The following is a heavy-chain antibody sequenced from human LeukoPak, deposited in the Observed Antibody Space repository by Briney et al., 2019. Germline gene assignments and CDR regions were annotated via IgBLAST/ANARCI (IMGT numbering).Heavy chain of an antibody. CDR3: ARVLSSASKVFDY. J-gene: IGHJ4*02. CDR2: IYYSGST. V-gene: IGHV4-59*01. D-gene: IGHD6-6*01. CDR1: GGSISSYY. Sequence: SEILSLTCTVSGGSISSYYWSWIRQPPGKGLEWIGYIYYSGSTNYNPSLESRVTISVDTSKNQFSLKLSSVTAADTAVYFCARVLSSASKVFDYWGQGTLVTVSS.